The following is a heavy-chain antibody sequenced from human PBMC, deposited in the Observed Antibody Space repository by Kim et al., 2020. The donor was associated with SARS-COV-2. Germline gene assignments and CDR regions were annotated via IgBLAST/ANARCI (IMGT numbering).Heavy chain of an antibody. J-gene: IGHJ4*02. Sequence: PAKGRFTLSRDDSKNTVDLQMTSLKTEDTAVYYCTTDRGAYCGGDCYEGYWGQGTLVTVSS. CDR3: TTDRGAYCGGDCYEGY. V-gene: IGHV3-15*01. D-gene: IGHD2-21*02.